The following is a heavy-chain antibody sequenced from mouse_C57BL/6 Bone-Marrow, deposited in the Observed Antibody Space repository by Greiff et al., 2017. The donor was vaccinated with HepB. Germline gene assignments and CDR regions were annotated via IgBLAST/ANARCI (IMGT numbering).Heavy chain of an antibody. CDR3: TTNLLLLAWFAY. CDR1: GFNIKDDY. CDR2: IDPENGDT. J-gene: IGHJ3*01. V-gene: IGHV14-4*01. Sequence: EVKLQESGAELVRPGASVKLSCTASGFNIKDDYMHWVKQRPEQGLEWIGWIDPENGDTEYASKFQGKATITADTSSNTAYLQLSSLTSEDTAVYYCTTNLLLLAWFAYWGQGTLVTVSA. D-gene: IGHD1-1*01.